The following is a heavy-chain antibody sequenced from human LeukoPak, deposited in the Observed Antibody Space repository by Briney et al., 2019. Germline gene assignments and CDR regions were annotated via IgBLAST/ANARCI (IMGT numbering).Heavy chain of an antibody. D-gene: IGHD3-10*01. CDR1: GFSFDDYA. CDR3: AKGYRGVITPFDY. CDR2: ISWNSGSI. Sequence: GGSLRLSYAASGFSFDDYAMHWVRQGPGKGLEWVSGISWNSGSIGYADFVKGRFTISRDNAKNSLYLQMNSLRAEDTALYYCAKGYRGVITPFDYWGQGTLVTVSS. V-gene: IGHV3-9*01. J-gene: IGHJ4*02.